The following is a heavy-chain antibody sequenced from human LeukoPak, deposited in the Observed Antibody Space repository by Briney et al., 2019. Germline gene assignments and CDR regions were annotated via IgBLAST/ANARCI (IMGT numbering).Heavy chain of an antibody. CDR2: ITGNSGTT. V-gene: IGHV3-23*01. CDR1: GFTFSNYA. D-gene: IGHD5-18*01. J-gene: IGHJ4*02. CDR3: AKDLVQLWSKDF. Sequence: PGGSLRLSCAASGFTFSNYAMTWVRQAPGKGLEWVSSITGNSGTTYYADSVKGRFTISRDNSRNTLFLQMSSLTAEDTAVYYCAKDLVQLWSKDFWGQGTLVTVSS.